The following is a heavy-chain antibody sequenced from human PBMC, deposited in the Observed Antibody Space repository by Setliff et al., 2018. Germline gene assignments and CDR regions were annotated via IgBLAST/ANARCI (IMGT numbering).Heavy chain of an antibody. CDR2: VYYTVTT. CDR1: GGSINNYY. J-gene: IGHJ6*02. V-gene: IGHV4-59*01. Sequence: SETLSLTCTVSGGSINNYYWSWIRQAPGKGLERVGYVYYTVTTNYSPSLKGRVIISVDASKNRLSLQLNSVTPADTAVYYCARDRSAYNYGLDVWGQGTTVTVSS. CDR3: ARDRSAYNYGLDV.